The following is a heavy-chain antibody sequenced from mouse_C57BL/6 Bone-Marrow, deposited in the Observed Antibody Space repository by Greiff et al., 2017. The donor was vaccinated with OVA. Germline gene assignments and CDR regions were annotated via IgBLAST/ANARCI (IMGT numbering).Heavy chain of an antibody. Sequence: EVQLQQSGPVLVKPGASVKMSCKASGYTFTDYYMNWVKQSHGKSLEWIGVINPYNGGTSYNQKFKGKATLTVDKSSSTAYMELNSLTSEDSAVYYCASDYGSFYWYFDVWGTGTTVTVSS. V-gene: IGHV1-19*01. J-gene: IGHJ1*03. CDR2: INPYNGGT. CDR3: ASDYGSFYWYFDV. D-gene: IGHD1-1*01. CDR1: GYTFTDYY.